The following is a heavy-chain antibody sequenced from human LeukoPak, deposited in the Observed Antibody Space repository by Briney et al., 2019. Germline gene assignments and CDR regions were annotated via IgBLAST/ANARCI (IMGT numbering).Heavy chain of an antibody. Sequence: SETLSLTCTVSGGSISSYYWSWIRQPPGKGLEWIGYIYYSGITNYNPSLKSRVTISIDTSKNQFSLKLSSVTAADTAVYYCARRSSWYSFYWFDPWGQGTLVTVSS. CDR2: IYYSGIT. J-gene: IGHJ5*02. V-gene: IGHV4-59*08. CDR3: ARRSSWYSFYWFDP. D-gene: IGHD6-13*01. CDR1: GGSISSYY.